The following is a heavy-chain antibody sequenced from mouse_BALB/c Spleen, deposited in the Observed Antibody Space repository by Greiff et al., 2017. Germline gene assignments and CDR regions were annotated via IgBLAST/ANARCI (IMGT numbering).Heavy chain of an antibody. Sequence: DVMLVESGGDLVKPGGSLKLSCAASGFTFSSYGMSWVRQTPDKRLEWVATISSGGSYTYHHGSVKGRYTICRDKAKNTLYLQMSSLKSEDTAMYYYGRHQLYAMDYWGQGTSVTVSS. CDR2: ISSGGSYT. CDR3: GRHQLYAMDY. CDR1: GFTFSSYG. J-gene: IGHJ4*01. D-gene: IGHD4-1*02. V-gene: IGHV5-6*02.